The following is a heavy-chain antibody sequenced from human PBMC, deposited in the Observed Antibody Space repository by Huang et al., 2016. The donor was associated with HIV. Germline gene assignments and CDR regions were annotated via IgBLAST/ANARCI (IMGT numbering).Heavy chain of an antibody. D-gene: IGHD1-7*01. CDR2: IRQDESEK. CDR3: ATKTAGMDI. CDR1: TFRFGAYW. V-gene: IGHV3-7*03. Sequence: VESGGRLVQPGGSIRLSCVGSTFRFGAYWMSWVRQPPGKGRDWVANIRQDESEKYYVDAVKGRFNSSRDNAKKVVFLEMNNVRVEDTATYFCATKTAGMDIWGQGTTVTVS. J-gene: IGHJ6*02.